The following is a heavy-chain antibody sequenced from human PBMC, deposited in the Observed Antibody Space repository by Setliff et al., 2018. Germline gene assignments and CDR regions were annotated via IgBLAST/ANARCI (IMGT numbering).Heavy chain of an antibody. J-gene: IGHJ3*01. CDR2: IYYSGST. D-gene: IGHD1-20*01. CDR3: ARGNNWEPDAFDV. Sequence: SETLSLTCTVSGGSISSYYWSWIRQPPGKGLEWIAYIYYSGSTNYNPSLKSRVTISVDTSKNQFSLKLSSVPAADTAVYYCARGNNWEPDAFDVWGQGTMVTVSS. CDR1: GGSISSYY. V-gene: IGHV4-59*01.